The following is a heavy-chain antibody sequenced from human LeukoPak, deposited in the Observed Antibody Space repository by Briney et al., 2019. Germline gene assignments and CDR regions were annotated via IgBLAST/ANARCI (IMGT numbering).Heavy chain of an antibody. CDR2: ISYDGSNK. D-gene: IGHD6-25*01. V-gene: IGHV3-30*18. Sequence: GGSLRLSCAASGFTFSSYGMHWVRQAPGKGVEWVAVISYDGSNKYYADSVKGRFTISRDNSKNTLYLQMNSLRAEDTAVYYCAKGGYTVYYFDYWGQGTLVTVFS. J-gene: IGHJ4*02. CDR3: AKGGYTVYYFDY. CDR1: GFTFSSYG.